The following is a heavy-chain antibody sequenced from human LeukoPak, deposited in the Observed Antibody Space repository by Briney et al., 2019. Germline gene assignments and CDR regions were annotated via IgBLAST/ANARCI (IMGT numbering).Heavy chain of an antibody. J-gene: IGHJ5*02. D-gene: IGHD1-1*01. CDR1: GGSISSSSYY. CDR2: IYYSVST. CDR3: ARSGYNNWFDP. Sequence: PAETLSLTCTVSGGSISSSSYYWGWIRQPPGKGLEWIGSIYYSVSTYYNPSLKSRVTISVDTSKNQFSLKLSSVTAADTAVYYCARSGYNNWFDPWGQGTQVTVSS. V-gene: IGHV4-39*01.